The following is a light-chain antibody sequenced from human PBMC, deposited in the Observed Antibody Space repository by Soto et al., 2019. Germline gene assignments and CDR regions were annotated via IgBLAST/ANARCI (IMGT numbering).Light chain of an antibody. J-gene: IGKJ1*01. CDR1: QSVSSNY. Sequence: EILMTQAPATLSVSPGERATLSCMASQSVSSNYLAWYHQKPGQAPRLLIHSASTRAPGIPDRFSASGAGTDFTLTISRLEPEDFAVYYCQQYGSSRTFGQGTKVDI. CDR2: SAS. V-gene: IGKV3-20*01. CDR3: QQYGSSRT.